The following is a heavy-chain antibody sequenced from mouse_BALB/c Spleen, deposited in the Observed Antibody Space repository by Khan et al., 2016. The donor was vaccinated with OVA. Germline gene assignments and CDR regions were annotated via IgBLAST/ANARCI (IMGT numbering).Heavy chain of an antibody. CDR2: IDPSKSET. D-gene: IGHD1-1*01. V-gene: IGHV1S127*01. J-gene: IGHJ3*01. Sequence: VQLQESGPELVRPGASVKMSCKASGYTFTSFWIHWVKQRPGQGLEWIGMIDPSKSETRLNQKFKDKATLNADKSSNTAYMQLSRLTSEDSAVYYCARGGYGSPFAYWGQGTLVTVSA. CDR1: GYTFTSFW. CDR3: ARGGYGSPFAY.